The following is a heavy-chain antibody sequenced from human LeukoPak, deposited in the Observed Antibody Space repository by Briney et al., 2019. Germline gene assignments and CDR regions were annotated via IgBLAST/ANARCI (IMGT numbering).Heavy chain of an antibody. CDR1: GGSISSYY. Sequence: SETLSLTCTVSGGSISSYYWSWIRQPAGKGLEWIGRIYTSGSTNYNPSLKSRVTMSVDASKNQFSLKLSSVTAADTAVYYCARAPPYSSSSFYYYYYYGMDVWGQGTTVTVSS. CDR2: IYTSGST. D-gene: IGHD6-13*01. V-gene: IGHV4-4*07. CDR3: ARAPPYSSSSFYYYYYYGMDV. J-gene: IGHJ6*02.